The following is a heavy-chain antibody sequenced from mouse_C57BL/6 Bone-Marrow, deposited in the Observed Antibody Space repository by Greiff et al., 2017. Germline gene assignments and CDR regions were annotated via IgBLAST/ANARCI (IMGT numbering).Heavy chain of an antibody. CDR1: GFTFSSYA. D-gene: IGHD2-12*01. J-gene: IGHJ2*01. Sequence: EVKVVESGGGLVKPGGSLKLSCAASGFTFSSYAMSWVRQTPEKRLGWVATISDGGSYTYYPDNVKGRFTISRDNAKNNLYLQMSHLKSEDTAMYYCARGPVSDYWGQGTTLTVSS. CDR3: ARGPVSDY. V-gene: IGHV5-4*03. CDR2: ISDGGSYT.